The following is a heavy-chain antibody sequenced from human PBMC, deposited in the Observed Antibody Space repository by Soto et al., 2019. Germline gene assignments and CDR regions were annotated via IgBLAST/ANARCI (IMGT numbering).Heavy chain of an antibody. CDR1: GGSISSTTW. CDR2: IYYSGST. V-gene: IGHV4-39*02. CDR3: ARRSCSGDSCYFDY. Sequence: SETLSLTCAVSGGSISSTTWWSWVRQPPGKGLEWIATIYYSGSTYYNPSLKSRVTISVDTSQNHFSLKLSSVTAADTAVYYCARRSCSGDSCYFDYWGQGALVTVSS. J-gene: IGHJ4*02. D-gene: IGHD2-15*01.